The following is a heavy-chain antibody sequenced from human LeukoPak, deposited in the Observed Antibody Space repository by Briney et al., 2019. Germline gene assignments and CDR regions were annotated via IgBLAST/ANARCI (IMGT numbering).Heavy chain of an antibody. Sequence: SETLSLTCTVSGGSISSYYWSWIRQPPGKGLEWIGYIYYSGSTNYNPSLKSRVTISVDTSKNQFSLKLSSVTAADTAVYYCARDRSSSWSPIHWFDPWGQGTLVTVSS. CDR3: ARDRSSSWSPIHWFDP. CDR1: GGSISSYY. V-gene: IGHV4-59*12. D-gene: IGHD6-13*01. CDR2: IYYSGST. J-gene: IGHJ5*02.